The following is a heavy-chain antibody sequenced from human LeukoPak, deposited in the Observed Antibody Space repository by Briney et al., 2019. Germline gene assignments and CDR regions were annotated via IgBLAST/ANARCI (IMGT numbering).Heavy chain of an antibody. CDR3: ARGLPRFTLNGNWFDP. CDR1: GYTFTGHY. CDR2: INPHNGGT. D-gene: IGHD1-1*01. J-gene: IGHJ5*02. V-gene: IGHV1-2*02. Sequence: GASVKVSCKASGYTFTGHYLHWIRQAPGQGLEWMGWINPHNGGTDYVQRFQGRVTMTRDTSISTAYLELSRLMFDDTAVYFCARGLPRFTLNGNWFDPWGQGTLVTVSS.